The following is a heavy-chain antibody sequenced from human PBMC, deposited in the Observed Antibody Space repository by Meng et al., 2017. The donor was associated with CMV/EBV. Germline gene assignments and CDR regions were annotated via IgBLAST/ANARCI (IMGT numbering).Heavy chain of an antibody. Sequence: SETLSLTCTVPGGPISSGDYYWSWIRQPPGKGLEWIGYIYYSGSTYYNPSLKSRVTISVDTSKNQFSLKLSSVTAADTAVYYCARGISFNFGVVTLYYYYGMDVWGQGTTVTVSS. D-gene: IGHD3-3*01. V-gene: IGHV4-30-4*08. CDR2: IYYSGST. CDR3: ARGISFNFGVVTLYYYYGMDV. CDR1: GGPISSGDYY. J-gene: IGHJ6*02.